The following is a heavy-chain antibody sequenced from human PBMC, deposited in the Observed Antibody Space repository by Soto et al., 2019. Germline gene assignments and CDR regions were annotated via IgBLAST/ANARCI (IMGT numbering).Heavy chain of an antibody. V-gene: IGHV4-59*01. CDR1: GGSISSYY. D-gene: IGHD3-3*01. CDR3: ARFGPYYDFWSGHLGHNGFDP. CDR2: IYYRWST. J-gene: IGHJ5*02. Sequence: SETLSLTCTVSGGSISSYYWICIRQLPWKGLGGIGYIYYRWSTNYNHSLKSRVTISVDTSKNPCSLKLSSVTAADTAVYYCARFGPYYDFWSGHLGHNGFDPWGQGTLVTVSS.